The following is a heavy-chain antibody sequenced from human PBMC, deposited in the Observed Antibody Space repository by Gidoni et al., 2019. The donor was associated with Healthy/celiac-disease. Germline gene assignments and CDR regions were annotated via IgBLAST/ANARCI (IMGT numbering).Heavy chain of an antibody. CDR1: SNAW. CDR2: IKSKTDGGTT. V-gene: IGHV3-15*07. J-gene: IGHJ4*02. CDR3: TTGVLWRRRVGYFDY. Sequence: SNAWMNWVRQAPGKGLEWVGRIKSKTDGGTTDYAAPVKGRFTISRDDSKNTLYLQMNSLKTEDTAVYYCTTGVLWRRRVGYFDYWGQGTLVTVSS. D-gene: IGHD2-21*02.